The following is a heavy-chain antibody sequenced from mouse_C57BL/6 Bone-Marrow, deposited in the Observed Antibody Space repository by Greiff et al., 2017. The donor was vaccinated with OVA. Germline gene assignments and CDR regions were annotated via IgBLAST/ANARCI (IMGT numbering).Heavy chain of an antibody. J-gene: IGHJ2*01. D-gene: IGHD2-1*01. V-gene: IGHV5-6*01. CDR2: ISSGGSYT. CDR1: GFTFSSYG. Sequence: EVKLMESGGDLVKPGGSLKLSCAASGFTFSSYGMSWVRQTPDKRLEWVATISSGGSYTYYPDSVKGRFTISRDNAKKTLYLQMSSLKSEDTAMYYCARWAPYGNYVGYWGQGTTLTVSS. CDR3: ARWAPYGNYVGY.